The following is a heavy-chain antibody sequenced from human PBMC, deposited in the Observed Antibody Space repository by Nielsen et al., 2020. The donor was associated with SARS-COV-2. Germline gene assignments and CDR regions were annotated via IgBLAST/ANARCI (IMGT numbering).Heavy chain of an antibody. J-gene: IGHJ4*02. CDR2: ISWNSGSI. CDR3: AKGDGYNHYFDY. CDR1: GFTFDDYA. V-gene: IGHV3-9*01. D-gene: IGHD5-24*01. Sequence: GGSLRLSCAASGFTFDDYAMHWVRQAPGKDLEWVSGISWNSGSIGYADSVKGRFTISRDNAKNSLYLQMNSLRAEDTALYYCAKGDGYNHYFDYWGQGTLVTVSS.